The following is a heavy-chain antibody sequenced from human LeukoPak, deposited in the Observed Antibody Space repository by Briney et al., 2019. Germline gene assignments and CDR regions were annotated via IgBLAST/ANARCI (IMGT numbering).Heavy chain of an antibody. CDR2: IKHDGGAK. D-gene: IGHD1-1*01. CDR1: GFSFSNWW. J-gene: IGHJ4*02. CDR3: ARCTTGRTFGSLREIKRSREIDY. Sequence: HPGGSLRLSCAASGFSFSNWWMAWVRQAPGKGLEWVANIKHDGGAKYYLESVKGRFTISRDNAEESLYLQMNSLRVEDTAVYYCARCTTGRTFGSLREIKRSREIDYWGQGTLVTVSS. V-gene: IGHV3-7*01.